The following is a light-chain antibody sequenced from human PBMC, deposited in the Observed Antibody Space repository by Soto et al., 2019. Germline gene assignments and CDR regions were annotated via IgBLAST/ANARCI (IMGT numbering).Light chain of an antibody. CDR3: QQYGSSPYT. CDR1: QSVSSSY. Sequence: EIVLTQSPGTLSLSPGERATLSCRASQSVSSSYLGWYQQKPGRAPRLLIYGASSRATGIPDRISGSGSGTDFTLTISRLEPEDFAVYYCQQYGSSPYTFGRGTKLEIK. CDR2: GAS. V-gene: IGKV3-20*01. J-gene: IGKJ2*01.